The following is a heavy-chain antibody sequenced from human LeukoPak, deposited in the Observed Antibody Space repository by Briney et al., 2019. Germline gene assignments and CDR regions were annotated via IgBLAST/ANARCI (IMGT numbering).Heavy chain of an antibody. CDR3: ARDLGYDSAFDI. CDR2: INHSGST. J-gene: IGHJ3*02. D-gene: IGHD3-22*01. CDR1: GGPFSGYY. V-gene: IGHV4-34*01. Sequence: PSETLSLTCAVYGGPFSGYYWSWIRQPPGKGLEWIGEINHSGSTNYNPSLKSRVTISVDTSKNQFSLKLSSVTAADTAVYYCARDLGYDSAFDIWGQGTMVTVSS.